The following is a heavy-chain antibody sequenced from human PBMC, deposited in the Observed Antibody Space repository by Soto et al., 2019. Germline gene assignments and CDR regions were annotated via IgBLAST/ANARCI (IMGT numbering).Heavy chain of an antibody. Sequence: SVKVSCKASGGTFSSYAISWVRQAPGEGLEWMGGIIPIFGTANYAQKFQGRVTITADESTSTAYMELSSLRSEDTAVYYCASQNTIFGVGAVVYRAFDIWGQGTMVTVSS. V-gene: IGHV1-69*13. CDR1: GGTFSSYA. CDR3: ASQNTIFGVGAVVYRAFDI. D-gene: IGHD3-3*01. J-gene: IGHJ3*02. CDR2: IIPIFGTA.